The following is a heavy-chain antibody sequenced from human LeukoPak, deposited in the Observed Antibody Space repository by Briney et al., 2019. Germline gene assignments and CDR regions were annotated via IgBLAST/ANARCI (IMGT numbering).Heavy chain of an antibody. Sequence: PGGSLRLSCAASGFTFSSYGIHWVRQAPGKGLEWVAGISNDGNKKYYADSVKGRFIISRDNSKNTLYLQMNSLRAEDTALYYCARVYELREEDYYYYYMDVWGKGTTVTVSS. D-gene: IGHD5/OR15-5a*01. V-gene: IGHV3-33*05. CDR2: ISNDGNKK. J-gene: IGHJ6*03. CDR1: GFTFSSYG. CDR3: ARVYELREEDYYYYYMDV.